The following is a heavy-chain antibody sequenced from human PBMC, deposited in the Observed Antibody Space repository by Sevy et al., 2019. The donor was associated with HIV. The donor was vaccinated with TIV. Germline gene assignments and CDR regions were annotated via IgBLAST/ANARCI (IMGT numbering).Heavy chain of an antibody. V-gene: IGHV3-23*01. CDR2: ISGSGGST. CDR1: GFTFSSYA. D-gene: IGHD4-4*01. J-gene: IGHJ4*02. CDR3: AKDPLNDYSNYALYYFDY. Sequence: GGSLRLSCAASGFTFSSYAMSWVRQAPGKGLEWVSAISGSGGSTYYADSVKGRFTISRDNSKNTLYLQMNSLRAEDTAVYDCAKDPLNDYSNYALYYFDYWGQGTLVTVSS.